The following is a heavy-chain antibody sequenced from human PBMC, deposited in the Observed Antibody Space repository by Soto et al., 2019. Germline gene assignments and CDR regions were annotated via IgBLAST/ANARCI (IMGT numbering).Heavy chain of an antibody. CDR2: IKQDGSEK. J-gene: IGHJ4*02. D-gene: IGHD3-22*01. Sequence: EVQLVESGGGLVQPGGSLRLSCAASGFTFSSYWMSWVRQAPGKGLEWVANIKQDGSEKYYVDSVKGRFTISRDNAKNSLYLQMNSLRAEDTAVYYCARTYYYDSSGYYPFDYWGQGTLVTVSS. CDR3: ARTYYYDSSGYYPFDY. V-gene: IGHV3-7*01. CDR1: GFTFSSYW.